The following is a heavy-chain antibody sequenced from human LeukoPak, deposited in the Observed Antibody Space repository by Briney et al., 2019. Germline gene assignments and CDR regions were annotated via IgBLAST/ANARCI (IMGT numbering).Heavy chain of an antibody. CDR3: ARGVSPTYYDFWSGYYLSRAPGAFDI. D-gene: IGHD3-3*01. Sequence: ASVKVSCKASGYTFTSYGISWVRQAPGQGLEWMGWISAYNGNTNYAQKLQGRVTMTTDTSTSTAYMELRSLRSDDTAVYYCARGVSPTYYDFWSGYYLSRAPGAFDIWGQGTMVTVSS. CDR2: ISAYNGNT. CDR1: GYTFTSYG. V-gene: IGHV1-18*01. J-gene: IGHJ3*02.